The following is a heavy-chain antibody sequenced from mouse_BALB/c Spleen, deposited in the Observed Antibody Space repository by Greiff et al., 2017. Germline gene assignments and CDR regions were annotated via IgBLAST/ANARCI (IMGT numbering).Heavy chain of an antibody. CDR3: RGITTGWYFDV. CDR2: INPSTGYT. Sequence: QVQLQQSGAELAKPGASVKMSCKASGYTFTSYWMHWVKQRPGQGLEWIGYINPSTGYTEYNQKFKDKATLTADKSSSTAYMQLSSLTSEDSAVYYCRGITTGWYFDVWGAGTTVTVSS. D-gene: IGHD2-4*01. CDR1: GYTFTSYW. J-gene: IGHJ1*01. V-gene: IGHV1-7*01.